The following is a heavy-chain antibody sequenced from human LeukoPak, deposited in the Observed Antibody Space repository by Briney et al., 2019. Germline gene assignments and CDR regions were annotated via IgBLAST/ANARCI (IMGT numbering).Heavy chain of an antibody. D-gene: IGHD3-3*01. V-gene: IGHV3-74*01. Sequence: GGSLRLSCAASGFTFSSYWMQWVRQAPGKGLVWVSRIYSDGSGTSYADSVKGRFTISRDNAKSTPYLHMNSLRAEDTAVYYCARETNFYRYMDVWGKGTTVTVSS. CDR3: ARETNFYRYMDV. CDR2: IYSDGSGT. J-gene: IGHJ6*03. CDR1: GFTFSSYW.